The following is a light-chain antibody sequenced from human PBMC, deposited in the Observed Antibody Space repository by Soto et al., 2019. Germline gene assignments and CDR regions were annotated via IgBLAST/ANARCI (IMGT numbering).Light chain of an antibody. V-gene: IGKV3-15*01. CDR1: QSVSSN. J-gene: IGKJ2*01. CDR3: QQYNKWPPYT. Sequence: EIVMTQSPATLSVSPGERATLSCRASQSVSSNLAWYQQKPGQAPRLLIYAASTRATGIPARFSGSGSGTEFTLTISSIQSEDFAVYYCQQYNKWPPYTFGQGTKLEIK. CDR2: AAS.